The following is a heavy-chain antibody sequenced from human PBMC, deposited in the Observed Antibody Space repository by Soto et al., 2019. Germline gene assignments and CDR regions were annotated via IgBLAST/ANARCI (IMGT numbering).Heavy chain of an antibody. Sequence: GGSLRLSCAASGFTFASYAMTWVRQAPGKGLESVAGLYGNSGGIQYSDSVKGRFTISRDNSKNIVYLQMNSLRVEDTAVYFCAKDAVPGDGVWLMDHWGHGTLVPVSS. CDR3: AKDAVPGDGVWLMDH. V-gene: IGHV3-23*01. J-gene: IGHJ4*01. CDR1: GFTFASYA. D-gene: IGHD4-17*01. CDR2: LYGNSGGI.